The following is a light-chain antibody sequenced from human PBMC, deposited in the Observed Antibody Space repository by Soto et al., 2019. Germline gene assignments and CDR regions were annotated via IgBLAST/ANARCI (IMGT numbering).Light chain of an antibody. CDR1: SGHSSYA. Sequence: QSVLTQSPSASASLGASVKLTCTLNSGHSSYAIAWHQQQPEKGPRYLMKLNSDGSHSKGDGIPDRFSGSSSGAECYLTISSLQAEDEAEYYCQTWGTGIHVVFGGGTKVTVL. V-gene: IGLV4-69*01. CDR3: QTWGTGIHVV. J-gene: IGLJ2*01. CDR2: LNSDGSH.